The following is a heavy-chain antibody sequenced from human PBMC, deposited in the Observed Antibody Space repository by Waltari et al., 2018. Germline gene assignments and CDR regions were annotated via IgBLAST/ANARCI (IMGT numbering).Heavy chain of an antibody. J-gene: IGHJ6*02. Sequence: EVQLVEYGGGLVKPGGSLRLSRSASGFTFSRYSMISVRQAPGKGLEWVSSISSSSSYIYYADAVKGRFTISRDNAKNSLYLQMNSLRAEDTAVYYCARDKGLYGMDVWGQGTTVTVSS. CDR1: GFTFSRYS. V-gene: IGHV3-21*01. CDR3: ARDKGLYGMDV. CDR2: ISSSSSYI.